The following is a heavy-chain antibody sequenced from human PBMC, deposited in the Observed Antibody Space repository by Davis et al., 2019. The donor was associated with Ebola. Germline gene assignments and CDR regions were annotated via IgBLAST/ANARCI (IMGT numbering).Heavy chain of an antibody. V-gene: IGHV3-48*04. J-gene: IGHJ6*04. CDR1: GFTFTSYA. Sequence: GESLKISCAASGFTFTSYAMDWVRQAPGKGLEWVSYISSRGTNIYYADSVKGRFTISRDNAKNSLYLQMNSLRAEDTAVYYCARSRDTYYYYGMDVWGKGTTVTVSS. CDR3: ARSRDTYYYYGMDV. CDR2: ISSRGTNI.